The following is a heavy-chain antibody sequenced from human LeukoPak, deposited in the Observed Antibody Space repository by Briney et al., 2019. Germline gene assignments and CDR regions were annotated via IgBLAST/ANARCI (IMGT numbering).Heavy chain of an antibody. Sequence: SETLSLTCAVYGGSFSGYYWGWIRQPPGKGLEWIGSIYYSGSTYYNPSLKSRVTISVDTSKNQFSLKLSSVTAADTAVYYCARQGIVVVPAARFGPWGQGTLVTVSS. CDR1: GGSFSGYY. CDR2: IYYSGST. V-gene: IGHV4-39*01. D-gene: IGHD2-2*01. CDR3: ARQGIVVVPAARFGP. J-gene: IGHJ5*02.